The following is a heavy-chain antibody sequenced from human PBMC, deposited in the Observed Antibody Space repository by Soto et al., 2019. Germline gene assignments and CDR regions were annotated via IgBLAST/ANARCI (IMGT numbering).Heavy chain of an antibody. J-gene: IGHJ6*02. CDR3: ARVLHSSSWYPYYYYGMDV. CDR2: IYYSGST. CDR1: GGSISSGDYY. Sequence: SETLSLTCTVSGGSISSGDYYWSWIRQPPGKGLEWIGYIYYSGSTYYNPSLKSRVTISVDTSKNQFSLKLSSVTAADTAVYYCARVLHSSSWYPYYYYGMDVWGQGTTVTVSS. D-gene: IGHD6-13*01. V-gene: IGHV4-30-4*01.